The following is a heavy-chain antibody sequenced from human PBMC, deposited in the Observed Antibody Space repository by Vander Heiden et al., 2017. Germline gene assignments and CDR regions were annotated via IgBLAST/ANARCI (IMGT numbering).Heavy chain of an antibody. V-gene: IGHV1-2*02. Sequence: QVQLVQSGAEVKKPGASAKVSCQASGYTFTGYYMHWVRQAPGQGLEWMGWINPNSGGTNEAQKFQGRVTMTRDTSISTAYMEMSRMRSDDTAVYYVARAREYYGMDVWGHGRTVTVYS. J-gene: IGHJ6*02. CDR3: ARAREYYGMDV. CDR2: INPNSGGT. CDR1: GYTFTGYY.